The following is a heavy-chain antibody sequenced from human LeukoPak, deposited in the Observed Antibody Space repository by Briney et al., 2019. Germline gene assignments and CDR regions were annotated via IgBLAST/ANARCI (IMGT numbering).Heavy chain of an antibody. CDR3: ARAYKDRSLAGKKEFFQH. V-gene: IGHV3-9*01. J-gene: IGHJ1*01. Sequence: GRSLRLSCAASGFTVDNYAMNWVRQVPGKGLEWISLISWNSGTIGYADSVKGRFTISRDNANNFLYLQMSSLRAEDTALYYCARAYKDRSLAGKKEFFQHWGQGTLVTVSS. CDR1: GFTVDNYA. CDR2: ISWNSGTI. D-gene: IGHD6-19*01.